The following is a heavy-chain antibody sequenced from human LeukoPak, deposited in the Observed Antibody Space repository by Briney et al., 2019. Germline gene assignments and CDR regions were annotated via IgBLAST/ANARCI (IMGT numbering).Heavy chain of an antibody. J-gene: IGHJ4*02. V-gene: IGHV3-23*01. D-gene: IGHD3-22*01. CDR1: GFTFSSYG. CDR2: ISGSGGST. CDR3: TTYLYYYDSSGFDY. Sequence: GGSLRLSCAASGFTFSSYGMSWVRQAPGKGLEWVSAISGSGGSTYYADSVKGRFTISRDNSKNTLYLQMNSLKTEDTAVYYCTTYLYYYDSSGFDYWGQGTLVTVSS.